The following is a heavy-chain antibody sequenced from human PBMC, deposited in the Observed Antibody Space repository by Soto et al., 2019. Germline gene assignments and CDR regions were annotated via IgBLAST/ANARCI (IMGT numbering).Heavy chain of an antibody. CDR3: AGDGPGYCSGGSCYSF. CDR1: GGTFSSYT. D-gene: IGHD2-15*01. Sequence: QVQLVQSGAEVKKPGSSVKVSCKASGGTFSSYTISWVRQAPGQGLEWMGRIIPILGIANYAQKFQGRVTITADKSTSTAYMELSSLRSEDTAVYYCAGDGPGYCSGGSCYSFWVQGTLVTVSS. CDR2: IIPILGIA. J-gene: IGHJ4*02. V-gene: IGHV1-69*08.